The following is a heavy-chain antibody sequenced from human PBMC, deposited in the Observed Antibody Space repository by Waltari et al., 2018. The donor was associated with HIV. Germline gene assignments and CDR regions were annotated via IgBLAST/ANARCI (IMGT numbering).Heavy chain of an antibody. V-gene: IGHV3-53*01. CDR3: ARMHRYYGSDQSRYFYFGFDV. J-gene: IGHJ6*02. CDR1: GFDCTSTY. CDR2: IYSNSNT. D-gene: IGHD3-10*01. Sequence: VQLVESGGDLTQPGGSLTTSCLISGFDCTSTYMSSVRQAPGKGLEGVSVIYSNSNTYYVDSGKGRFTIFRDNSKNTVYLQMNSLRAEDTAVYYCARMHRYYGSDQSRYFYFGFDVWGQGTTVTVS.